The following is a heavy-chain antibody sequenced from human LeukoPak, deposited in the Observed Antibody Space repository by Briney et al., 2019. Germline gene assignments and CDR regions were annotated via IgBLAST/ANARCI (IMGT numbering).Heavy chain of an antibody. V-gene: IGHV1-2*02. D-gene: IGHD6-25*01. CDR2: INPNTGAT. Sequence: ASVKVSCKASGHTSTDYFIHWALQAPGQGLEWMGWINPNTGATNYAQTFRGRISMTRDTSISTAYMELSRLTSDDTAVFYCAGHMISQRFFYPSGQGTLVTVSS. CDR3: AGHMISQRFFYP. J-gene: IGHJ5*02. CDR1: GHTSTDYF.